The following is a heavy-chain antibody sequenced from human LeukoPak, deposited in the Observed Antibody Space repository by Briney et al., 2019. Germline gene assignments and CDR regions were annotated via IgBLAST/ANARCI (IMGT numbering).Heavy chain of an antibody. J-gene: IGHJ4*02. CDR1: GFTFSNYG. CDR2: IRYDGSNQ. CDR3: AKGAPNLPDY. V-gene: IGHV3-30*02. D-gene: IGHD2-8*01. Sequence: GGSLRLSCAASGFTFSNYGLHWVRQAPGKGLEWVSFIRYDGSNQYYTDSVKGRFTISRDNSKSTLYPQMNSLRTEDTAMYYCAKGAPNLPDYWGQGTLVTVSS.